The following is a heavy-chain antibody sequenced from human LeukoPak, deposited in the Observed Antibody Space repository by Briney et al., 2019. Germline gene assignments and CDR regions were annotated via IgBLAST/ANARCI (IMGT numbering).Heavy chain of an antibody. CDR2: IYPGESDI. V-gene: IGHV5-51*01. J-gene: IGHJ3*02. CDR3: ARPRSGWSSTFDAFDI. Sequence: GESLKISCKGSGYSFTNYWVGWVRQMPGKGLEWMGIIYPGESDIRYSPSFQGQVTISADKSISTAYLQWSSLKASDTAMYYCARPRSGWSSTFDAFDIWGQGTMVTVSS. D-gene: IGHD6-19*01. CDR1: GYSFTNYW.